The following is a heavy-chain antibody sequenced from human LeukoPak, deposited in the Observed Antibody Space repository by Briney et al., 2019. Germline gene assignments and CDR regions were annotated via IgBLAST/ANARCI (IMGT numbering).Heavy chain of an antibody. V-gene: IGHV3-21*01. Sequence: GGSLRLSCAASGFTFSRYSMNWVRQAPGKGLEWVSSISISSNYIYYADSVKGRFTISRDNAKNSLYLQVNSLRAEDTAVYYCARGSRLGVVGRDAFDIWGQGTVVTVSS. D-gene: IGHD3-3*01. CDR2: ISISSNYI. CDR1: GFTFSRYS. CDR3: ARGSRLGVVGRDAFDI. J-gene: IGHJ3*02.